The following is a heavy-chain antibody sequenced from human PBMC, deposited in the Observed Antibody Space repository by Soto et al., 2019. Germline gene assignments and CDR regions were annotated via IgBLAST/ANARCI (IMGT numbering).Heavy chain of an antibody. V-gene: IGHV1-69*13. CDR1: GGTFSSYA. CDR3: ARDLDPRAAGYYYGMDV. J-gene: IGHJ6*02. D-gene: IGHD3-3*01. Sequence: SVKVSCKASGGTFSSYAISWVRQAPGQGLEWMGGIIPIFGTANYAQKFQGRVTITADESTSTAYMELSRLRSDDTAVYYCARDLDPRAAGYYYGMDVWG. CDR2: IIPIFGTA.